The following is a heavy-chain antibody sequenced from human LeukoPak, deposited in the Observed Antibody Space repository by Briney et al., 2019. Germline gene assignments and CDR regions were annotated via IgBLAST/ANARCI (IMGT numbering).Heavy chain of an antibody. J-gene: IGHJ4*02. CDR2: ISWHGSTT. V-gene: IGHV3-43*01. CDR1: GFTFDDYT. Sequence: GGSLRLSCAASGFTFDDYTMHWVRRAPGKGLEWVSVISWHGSTTKYADSVRGRFTISRDNRKNSLSLQVNSLRPEDTALYYCAKDIGDSIGYNYFDSWGQGTLVTVSS. CDR3: AKDIGDSIGYNYFDS. D-gene: IGHD3-22*01.